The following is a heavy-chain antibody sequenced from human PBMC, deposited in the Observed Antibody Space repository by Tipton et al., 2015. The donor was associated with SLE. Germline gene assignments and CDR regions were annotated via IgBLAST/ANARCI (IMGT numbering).Heavy chain of an antibody. CDR2: IYYSGIT. J-gene: IGHJ6*02. CDR1: GVSINSHY. V-gene: IGHV4-59*11. CDR3: AREAGYYGMDV. Sequence: TLSLTCTVSGVSINSHYWAWVRQPPGKGLEWIGYIYYSGITKYNPSLKSRVTISVETSKNQFSLKLSSVTAADTAIYYCAREAGYYGMDVWGQGTTVTVSS.